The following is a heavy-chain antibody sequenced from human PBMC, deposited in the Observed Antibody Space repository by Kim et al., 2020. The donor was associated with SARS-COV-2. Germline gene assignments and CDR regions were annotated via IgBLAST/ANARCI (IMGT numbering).Heavy chain of an antibody. J-gene: IGHJ6*02. CDR3: ARELWWSFEDYYYGMDV. D-gene: IGHD2-21*01. Sequence: SVKVSCKASGGTFSSYAISWVRQAPGQGLEWMGGIIPIFGTANYAQKFQGRVTITADESTSTAYMELSSLRSEDTAVYYCARELWWSFEDYYYGMDVWGQGTTVTVSS. V-gene: IGHV1-69*13. CDR2: IIPIFGTA. CDR1: GGTFSSYA.